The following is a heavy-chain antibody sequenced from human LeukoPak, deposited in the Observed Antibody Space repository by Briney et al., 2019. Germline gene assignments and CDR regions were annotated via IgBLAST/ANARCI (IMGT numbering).Heavy chain of an antibody. D-gene: IGHD5-18*01. Sequence: SETLSLTCAVSGGSISSSNWWSWVRQPPGKGLEWIGEIYHSGSTYYNPSLKSRVTISVDTSKNQFSLKLSSVTAADTAVYYCARVGYSYGYPGYYYYMDVWGKGTTVTVSS. V-gene: IGHV4-4*02. J-gene: IGHJ6*03. CDR3: ARVGYSYGYPGYYYYMDV. CDR2: IYHSGST. CDR1: GGSISSSNW.